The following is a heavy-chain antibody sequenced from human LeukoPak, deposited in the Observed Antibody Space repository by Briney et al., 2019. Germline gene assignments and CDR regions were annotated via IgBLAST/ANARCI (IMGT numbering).Heavy chain of an antibody. CDR3: AKDRGLDDFWSGYPHYYMDV. V-gene: IGHV3-30*02. CDR1: GFTFDDYA. Sequence: PGGSLRLSCAASGFTFDDYAMHWVRQAPGKGLEWVAFIRYDGSNKYYADSVKGRFTISRDNSKNTLYLQMNSLRAEDTAVYYCAKDRGLDDFWSGYPHYYMDVWGKGTTVTVSS. CDR2: IRYDGSNK. J-gene: IGHJ6*03. D-gene: IGHD3-3*01.